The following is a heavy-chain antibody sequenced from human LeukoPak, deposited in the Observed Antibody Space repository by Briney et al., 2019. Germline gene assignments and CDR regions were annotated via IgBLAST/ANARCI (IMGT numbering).Heavy chain of an antibody. D-gene: IGHD3-22*01. Sequence: SETLSLTCTVSGGSISSSSYYWGWIRQPPGKGLEWIGSIYYSGSTYYNPSLKSRVTISVDTSKNQVSLKLSSVTAADTAVYYCARHPRSYYYDSSGYYLPPTHWGQGTLVTVSS. CDR3: ARHPRSYYYDSSGYYLPPTH. CDR2: IYYSGST. CDR1: GGSISSSSYY. J-gene: IGHJ4*02. V-gene: IGHV4-39*01.